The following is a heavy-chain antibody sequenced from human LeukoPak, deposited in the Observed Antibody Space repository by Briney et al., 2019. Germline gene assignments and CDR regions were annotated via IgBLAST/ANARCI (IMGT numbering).Heavy chain of an antibody. D-gene: IGHD1-26*01. CDR1: GYSFTNYA. CDR2: ISAYNGNT. CDR3: ARDGKYSGPIDYYYYYMDV. J-gene: IGHJ6*03. V-gene: IGHV1-18*01. Sequence: GASVKVSCKASGYSFTNYAMNWVRQAPGQGLEWMGWISAYNGNTNYAQKLQGRVTMTTDTSASTVYMELSSLRSEDTAVYYCARDGKYSGPIDYYYYYMDVWGKGTTVTVSS.